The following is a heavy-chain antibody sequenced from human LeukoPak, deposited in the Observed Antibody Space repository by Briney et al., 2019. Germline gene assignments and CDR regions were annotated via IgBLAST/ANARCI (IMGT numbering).Heavy chain of an antibody. CDR1: GGTFSSYA. V-gene: IGHV1-69*04. CDR3: ARDCLVQLWPKQIYYFDY. J-gene: IGHJ4*02. CDR2: IIPILGIA. Sequence: GASVKVSCKASGGTFSSYAISWVRQAPGRGLEWMGRIIPILGIANYAQKFQGRVTITADKSTSTAYMELSSLRSEDTAVYYCARDCLVQLWPKQIYYFDYWGQGTLVTVSS. D-gene: IGHD5-18*01.